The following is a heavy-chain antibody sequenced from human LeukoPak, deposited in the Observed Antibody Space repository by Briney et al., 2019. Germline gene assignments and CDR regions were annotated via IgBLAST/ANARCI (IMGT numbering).Heavy chain of an antibody. Sequence: GGSLRLSCAASGFTFSSYAMHWVRQAPGKGLEWVAVISYDGSNKYYADSVKGRFTISRDNSKNTLYLQMNSLRAEDTAVYYCAKDDYWGQGTLVTVSS. J-gene: IGHJ4*02. CDR3: AKDDY. CDR2: ISYDGSNK. V-gene: IGHV3-30*04. CDR1: GFTFSSYA.